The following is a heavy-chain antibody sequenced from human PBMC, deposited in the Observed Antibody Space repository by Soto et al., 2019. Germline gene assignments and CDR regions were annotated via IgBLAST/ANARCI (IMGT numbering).Heavy chain of an antibody. V-gene: IGHV2-5*02. CDR1: GFSLSSTGVA. CDR3: ASGGDTTYSFDY. J-gene: IGHJ4*02. Sequence: QITLKESGPSLVKPTQTLTLTCTFSGFSLSSTGVAVGWTSQSPGKALEWLALIYWDDGKRYSPSLKSRLTITKDTSKNQVVLTMTNMDPVDTATYYCASGGDTTYSFDYWGQGALVTVSS. CDR2: IYWDDGK. D-gene: IGHD3-16*01.